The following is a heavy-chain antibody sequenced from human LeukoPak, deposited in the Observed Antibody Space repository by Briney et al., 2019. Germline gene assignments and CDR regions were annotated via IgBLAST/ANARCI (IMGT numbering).Heavy chain of an antibody. CDR1: GYTFTSYY. D-gene: IGHD4-17*01. Sequence: SSVKVSCKASGYTFTSYYMHWVRQAPGQGLEWMGIINPGGGSTSYAQKFQGRVTMTRDTSTSTVYMELSSLRSEDTAVYYCARPLPPSTVIGVRDLVHWGQGTLVTVSS. CDR2: INPGGGST. V-gene: IGHV1-46*01. CDR3: ARPLPPSTVIGVRDLVH. J-gene: IGHJ4*02.